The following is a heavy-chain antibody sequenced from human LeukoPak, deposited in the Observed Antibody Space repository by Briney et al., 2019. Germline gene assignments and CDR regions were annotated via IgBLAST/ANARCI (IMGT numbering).Heavy chain of an antibody. V-gene: IGHV5-51*01. Sequence: GESLKISCKGSGYSFTNYWIGWVRQMPGKGLEWMAIIYPGDSDTRYSPSFQGQVTISADKSISTAYLQWSSLKASDTAMYYCARGGRSRDTAMDHWGQGTLVTVSS. CDR2: IYPGDSDT. D-gene: IGHD5-18*01. CDR3: ARGGRSRDTAMDH. J-gene: IGHJ4*02. CDR1: GYSFTNYW.